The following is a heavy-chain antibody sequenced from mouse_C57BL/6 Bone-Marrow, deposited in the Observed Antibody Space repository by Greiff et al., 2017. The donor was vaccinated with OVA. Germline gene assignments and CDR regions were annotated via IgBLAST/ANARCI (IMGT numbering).Heavy chain of an antibody. Sequence: VQLQQSGPGLVAPSQSLSITCTVSGFSLTSYGVSWVRQPPGKGLEWLGVIWGDGSTNYHSAPISSLSISKDNSKSQVFLKLNSLQNDDTATYYCDKGGIDDGYYMDYWGQGTSVTVSS. J-gene: IGHJ4*01. CDR1: GFSLTSYG. D-gene: IGHD2-3*01. V-gene: IGHV2-3*01. CDR3: DKGGIDDGYYMDY. CDR2: IWGDGST.